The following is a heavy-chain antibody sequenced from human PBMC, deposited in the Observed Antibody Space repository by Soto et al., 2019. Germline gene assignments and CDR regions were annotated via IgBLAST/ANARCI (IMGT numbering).Heavy chain of an antibody. CDR3: ARDPMYSSSLRYYYYGMDV. J-gene: IGHJ6*02. CDR1: GGSISSGGYY. Sequence: QVQLQESGPGLVKPSQTLSLTCTVSGGSISSGGYYWSWIRQHPGKGLEWIGYIYYSGSTYYNPSLKSRVTISVDTSKNQFSLKLSSVTAADTAVYYCARDPMYSSSLRYYYYGMDVWGQGTTVTVSS. CDR2: IYYSGST. D-gene: IGHD6-6*01. V-gene: IGHV4-31*03.